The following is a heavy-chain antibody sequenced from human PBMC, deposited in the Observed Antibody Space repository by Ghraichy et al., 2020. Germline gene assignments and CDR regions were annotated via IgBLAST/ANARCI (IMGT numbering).Heavy chain of an antibody. Sequence: AESLNISCKGSGYSFTSYWIGWVRQMPGRGLEWMGIIYPGDSDTRYSPSFQGQVTISADKSISTAYLQWSSLKASDTAMYYCARLPYYDFWSGYYTSDGMDVWGQGTTVTVSS. CDR3: ARLPYYDFWSGYYTSDGMDV. V-gene: IGHV5-51*01. CDR1: GYSFTSYW. J-gene: IGHJ6*02. CDR2: IYPGDSDT. D-gene: IGHD3-3*01.